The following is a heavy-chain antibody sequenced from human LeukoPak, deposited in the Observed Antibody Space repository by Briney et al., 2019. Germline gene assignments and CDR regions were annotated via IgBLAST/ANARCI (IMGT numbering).Heavy chain of an antibody. Sequence: GGSLRLSCAASGFTFSSYAMSWVRQAPGKGLEWVSAISGSGDSTYYADSVKGRFTISRDNSENTLYLQMNSLRAEDTAVYYCAKEVLWFGELDFDYWGQGTLVTVSS. CDR1: GFTFSSYA. CDR2: ISGSGDST. D-gene: IGHD3-10*01. V-gene: IGHV3-23*01. CDR3: AKEVLWFGELDFDY. J-gene: IGHJ4*02.